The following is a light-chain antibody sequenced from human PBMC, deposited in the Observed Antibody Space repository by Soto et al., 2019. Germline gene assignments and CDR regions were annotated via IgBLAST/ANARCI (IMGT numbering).Light chain of an antibody. V-gene: IGKV1-39*01. CDR2: GAS. J-gene: IGKJ4*01. CDR3: QQSYSMPLS. CDR1: QSIRSY. Sequence: DIQMTQSPSSLSASVGDRVTITCRASQSIRSYLNWYQQKPGKAPKLLIYGASSLQSGVPSRFSGSGSGTDFTLTISSLQPEDFATYSCQQSYSMPLSFGGGTRVEIK.